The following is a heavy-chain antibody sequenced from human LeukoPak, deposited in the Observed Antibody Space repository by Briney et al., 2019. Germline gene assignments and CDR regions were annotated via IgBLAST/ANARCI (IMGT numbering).Heavy chain of an antibody. Sequence: GGSLRLSCAASGFTFNTYTMNWVRQAPGKGLEWLSYITTSGSIRYYTDSVRGRFIISRDNAKNSLYLQMNNLRADDTAIYYCARGENWFDSWGQGTLVTVSS. D-gene: IGHD1-26*01. V-gene: IGHV3-48*04. CDR2: ITTSGSIR. CDR3: ARGENWFDS. CDR1: GFTFNTYT. J-gene: IGHJ5*01.